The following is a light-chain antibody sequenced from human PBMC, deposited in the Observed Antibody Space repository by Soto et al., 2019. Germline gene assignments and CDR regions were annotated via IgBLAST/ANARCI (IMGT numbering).Light chain of an antibody. CDR1: SSDVGSYTL. J-gene: IGLJ3*02. Sequence: QSALTQPASVSGSPGQSITISCTGTSSDVGSYTLVSWHRQHPGKAPKLMIYESSKRPSGLSNRFSGSKSGNTASLTISGIQAEDEADYYCCSYVGSSTLVFGGGTKLTVL. CDR2: ESS. CDR3: CSYVGSSTLV. V-gene: IGLV2-23*01.